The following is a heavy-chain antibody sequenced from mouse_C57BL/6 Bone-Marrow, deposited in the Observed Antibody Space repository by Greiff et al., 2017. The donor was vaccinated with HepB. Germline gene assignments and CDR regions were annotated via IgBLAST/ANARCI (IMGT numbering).Heavy chain of an antibody. CDR2: IDPENGDT. D-gene: IGHD2-2*01. CDR1: GFNIKDDY. J-gene: IGHJ3*01. CDR3: IYGYPFAY. Sequence: VQLKQSGAELVRPGASVKLSCTASGFNIKDDYMHWVKQRPEQGLEWIGWIDPENGDTEYASKFQGKATITADTSSNTAYLQLSSLTSEDTAVYYCIYGYPFAYWGQGTLVTVSA. V-gene: IGHV14-4*01.